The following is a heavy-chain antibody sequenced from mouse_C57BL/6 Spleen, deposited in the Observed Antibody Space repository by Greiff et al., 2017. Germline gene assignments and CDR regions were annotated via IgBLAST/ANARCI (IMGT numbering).Heavy chain of an antibody. D-gene: IGHD2-4*01. Sequence: EVQLQQSGPELVKPGASVKISCKASGYTFTNYYMNWVKQRHGKGLEWIGDINPNNGGTSYNQKFKGKAALTVEKSSSTAYMELRSLTSEDSAVYYCARVYYDYGGFAYWGQGTLVTVSA. CDR1: GYTFTNYY. CDR2: INPNNGGT. J-gene: IGHJ3*01. CDR3: ARVYYDYGGFAY. V-gene: IGHV1-26*01.